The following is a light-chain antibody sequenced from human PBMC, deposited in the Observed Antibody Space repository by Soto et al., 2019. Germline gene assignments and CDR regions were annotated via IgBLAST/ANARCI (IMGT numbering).Light chain of an antibody. J-gene: IGKJ4*01. CDR1: QSLSSSY. V-gene: IGKV3D-20*02. CDR3: HQRSNWPPFT. Sequence: ENVLRQSPGTLSLSPGERATLSCRASQSLSSSYLAWYQQKPGQAPRLLIYDASKRATDIPDRFIGSGSGTDFTLTISSLEPEDFAVYYCHQRSNWPPFTFGGGTKVDIK. CDR2: DAS.